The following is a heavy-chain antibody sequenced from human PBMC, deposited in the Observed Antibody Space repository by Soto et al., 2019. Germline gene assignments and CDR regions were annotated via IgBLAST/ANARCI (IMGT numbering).Heavy chain of an antibody. Sequence: GGSLRLSCAASGFTFSSYAMSWVRQAPGKGLEWVSAISGSGGSTYYADSVKGRFTISRDNSKNTLYLQMNSLRAEDTAVYYCAKVAFGSGWYFLAIFDYWGQGTLVTVSS. D-gene: IGHD6-19*01. V-gene: IGHV3-23*01. J-gene: IGHJ4*02. CDR3: AKVAFGSGWYFLAIFDY. CDR2: ISGSGGST. CDR1: GFTFSSYA.